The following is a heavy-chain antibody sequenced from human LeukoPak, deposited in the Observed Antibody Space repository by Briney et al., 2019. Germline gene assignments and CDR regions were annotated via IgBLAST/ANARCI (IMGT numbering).Heavy chain of an antibody. D-gene: IGHD2-2*01. CDR3: ARGRNRLGYCSSTSCYGPPNWFDP. CDR2: INHSGST. J-gene: IGHJ5*02. CDR1: GGSFSGYY. Sequence: PSETLSLTCAVYGGSFSGYYWSWIRQPPGKGLEWIGEINHSGSTNYNPSPKSRVTISVDTSKNQFSLKLSSVTAADTAVYYCARGRNRLGYCSSTSCYGPPNWFDPWGQGTLVTVSS. V-gene: IGHV4-34*01.